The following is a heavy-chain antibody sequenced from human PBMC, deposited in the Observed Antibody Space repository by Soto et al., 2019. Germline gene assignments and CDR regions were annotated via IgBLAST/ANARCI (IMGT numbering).Heavy chain of an antibody. Sequence: ASVKVSCKASGYTFTSYAMHWVRQAPGQRIEWMGWINAGNGNTKYSQKFQGRVTITRDTYASKAYMELSSLRSEDTAVYYCAGDGYFSCGSCYPGCDYYYDGMGVWGRGTTVTVSS. CDR3: AGDGYFSCGSCYPGCDYYYDGMGV. CDR2: INAGNGNT. CDR1: GYTFTSYA. V-gene: IGHV1-3*01. D-gene: IGHD2-15*01. J-gene: IGHJ6*02.